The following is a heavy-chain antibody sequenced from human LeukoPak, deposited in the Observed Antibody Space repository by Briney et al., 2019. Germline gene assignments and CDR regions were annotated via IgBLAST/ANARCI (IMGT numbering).Heavy chain of an antibody. CDR1: GFTFSSYE. CDR3: ARLAVVTTDGMDV. Sequence: PGGSLRLSCAVSGFTFSSYEMEWVRQAPGKGLDWVSHISTSGSTIHYADSVRGRFTISRDNAKHSLFLQMNRLRAEDTAVYYCARLAVVTTDGMDVWGQGTTVTVS. CDR2: ISTSGSTI. V-gene: IGHV3-48*03. J-gene: IGHJ6*02. D-gene: IGHD2-21*02.